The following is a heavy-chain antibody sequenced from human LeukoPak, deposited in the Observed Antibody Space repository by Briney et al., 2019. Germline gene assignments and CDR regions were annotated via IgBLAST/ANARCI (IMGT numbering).Heavy chain of an antibody. Sequence: PGGSLRLSCAASGFTFSSYWMHWVRQAPGKGLVWVSRINSDGSGRGYADSVKGRFTISRDNAKNTLYLQMNSLRAEDTAVYYCARDPKSGSYPDYWGQGTLVTVSS. CDR3: ARDPKSGSYPDY. D-gene: IGHD1-26*01. V-gene: IGHV3-74*01. CDR2: INSDGSGR. J-gene: IGHJ4*02. CDR1: GFTFSSYW.